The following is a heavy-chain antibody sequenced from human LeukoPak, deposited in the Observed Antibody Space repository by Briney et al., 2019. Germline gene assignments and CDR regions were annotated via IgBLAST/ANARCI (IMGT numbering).Heavy chain of an antibody. V-gene: IGHV3-30*02. J-gene: IGHJ6*02. CDR1: GFSVSDHY. CDR2: IRFDGSNE. Sequence: GGSLRLSCVVSGFSVSDHYMSWVRQAPGKGLEWLAFIRFDGSNEYYADSVKGRFTVSRDNSKNTLYLQMNSLRAEDTAVYYCAREIAAAGSLRGLDVWGQGATVTVSS. D-gene: IGHD6-13*01. CDR3: AREIAAAGSLRGLDV.